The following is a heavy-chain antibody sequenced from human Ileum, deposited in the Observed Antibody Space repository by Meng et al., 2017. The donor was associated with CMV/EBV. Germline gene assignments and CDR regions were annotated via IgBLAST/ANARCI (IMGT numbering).Heavy chain of an antibody. V-gene: IGHV4-4*02. Sequence: SEILSLTCTVSGGSITCFSWWSWVRQPPGKGLEWIGEIYHTGSTNYSPSLKSRVTLAVDKSKNQFSLKLTSVTAADTAMYYCADAPADFWGQGILVTVSS. CDR1: GGSITCFSW. CDR2: IYHTGST. J-gene: IGHJ4*02. CDR3: ADAPADF.